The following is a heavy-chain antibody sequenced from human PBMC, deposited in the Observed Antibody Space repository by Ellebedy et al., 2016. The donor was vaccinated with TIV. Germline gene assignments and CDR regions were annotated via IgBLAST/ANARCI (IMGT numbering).Heavy chain of an antibody. Sequence: AASVKVSCKTSGYTFTDYYIHWARQAPGQGLEWMGWINPSSGATNYAQKFQGRVSVARDTSITTAYMELSRLTSDDTAMYYCARVKQILAQGQTYGLDVWGRGTTVTVSS. V-gene: IGHV1-2*02. CDR2: INPSSGAT. CDR1: GYTFTDYY. CDR3: ARVKQILAQGQTYGLDV. D-gene: IGHD3-3*02. J-gene: IGHJ6*02.